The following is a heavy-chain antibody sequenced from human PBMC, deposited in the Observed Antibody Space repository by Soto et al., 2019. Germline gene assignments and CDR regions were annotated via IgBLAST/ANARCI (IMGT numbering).Heavy chain of an antibody. CDR1: GFTLSSYA. J-gene: IGHJ4*02. D-gene: IGHD2-21*02. V-gene: IGHV3-64*01. Sequence: EVQLVESGGGLVQPGGSLRLSCAASGFTLSSYAMHWVRQAPGKGLEYVSGFSGNGGSTYYANSVKGRFTISRDNSKNTLYLQMGSLRAEDMAVYYCARSGLPFDYWGQGPLVTVSS. CDR3: ARSGLPFDY. CDR2: FSGNGGST.